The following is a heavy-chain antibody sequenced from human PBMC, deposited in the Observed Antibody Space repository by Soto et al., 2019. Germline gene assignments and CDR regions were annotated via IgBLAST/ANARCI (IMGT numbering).Heavy chain of an antibody. V-gene: IGHV4-34*01. CDR1: GGSFSGYY. D-gene: IGHD3-22*01. CDR3: ARGRRGYDSSGYYYYFDY. CDR2: INHSGST. J-gene: IGHJ4*02. Sequence: SETLSLTCAVYGGSFSGYYWSWIRQPPGQGLEWIGEINHSGSTNYNPSLKSRVTISVDTSKNQFSLKLSSVTAADTAVYYCARGRRGYDSSGYYYYFDYLGEGTLGTVAA.